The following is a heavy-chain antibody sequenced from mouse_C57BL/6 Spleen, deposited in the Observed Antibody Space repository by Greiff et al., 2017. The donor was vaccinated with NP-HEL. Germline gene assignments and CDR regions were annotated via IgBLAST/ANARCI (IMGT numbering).Heavy chain of an antibody. V-gene: IGHV5-16*01. J-gene: IGHJ4*01. Sequence: EVKLVESEGGLVQPGSSMKLSCTASGFTFSDYYMAWVRQVPEKGLEWVANINYDGSSTYYLDSLKSRFIISRDNAKNILYLQMSSLKSEDTATYYCARGGYDYPPYAMDYWGQGTSVTVSS. D-gene: IGHD2-4*01. CDR3: ARGGYDYPPYAMDY. CDR1: GFTFSDYY. CDR2: INYDGSST.